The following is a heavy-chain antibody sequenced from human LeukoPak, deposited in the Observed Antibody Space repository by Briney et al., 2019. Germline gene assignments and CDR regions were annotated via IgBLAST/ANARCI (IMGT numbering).Heavy chain of an antibody. CDR2: ISYDGSNK. CDR1: GFTFSSYG. CDR3: AKNLLFMDGGYYFDY. J-gene: IGHJ4*02. D-gene: IGHD3/OR15-3a*01. V-gene: IGHV3-30*18. Sequence: GRSLRLSCAASGFTFSSYGMHWVRQAPGKGLEWVAVISYDGSNKYYADSVKGRFTISRDNSKNTLYLQMNSLRAEDTAVYYCAKNLLFMDGGYYFDYWGQGTLVTVSS.